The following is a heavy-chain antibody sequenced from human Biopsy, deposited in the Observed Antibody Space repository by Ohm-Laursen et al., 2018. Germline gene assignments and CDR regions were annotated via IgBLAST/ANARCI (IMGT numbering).Heavy chain of an antibody. CDR1: GDSVTKYY. CDR3: ARGSNDFGDLYFPR. D-gene: IGHD4-17*01. CDR2: IYYSVMT. Sequence: GTLSLTWAVSGDSVTKYYWSWIRQPPGKGLEWIGHIYYSVMTNYNPSLQSRVSISVDTSRNQVSLTLSSVTAADTAVYYCARGSNDFGDLYFPRWGQGTLLTVSS. V-gene: IGHV4-59*02. J-gene: IGHJ4*02.